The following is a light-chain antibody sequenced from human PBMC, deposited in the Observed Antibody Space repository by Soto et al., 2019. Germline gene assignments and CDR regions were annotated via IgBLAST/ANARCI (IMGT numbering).Light chain of an antibody. J-gene: IGLJ2*01. V-gene: IGLV1-40*01. CDR3: QSFDSSLTGLI. Sequence: QSVLTQPPSVSGAPGQRVTISCTGNTYNIGAGSGVNWYQQFPNRAPKLLIYANTHRPSGVPDRFSGSTSATSASLAITGLQTQDEADYYCQSFDSSLTGLIFGGGTKVTVL. CDR1: TYNIGAGSG. CDR2: ANT.